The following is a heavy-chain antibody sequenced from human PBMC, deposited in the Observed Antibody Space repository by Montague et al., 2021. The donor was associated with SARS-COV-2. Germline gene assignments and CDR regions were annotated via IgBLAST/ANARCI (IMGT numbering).Heavy chain of an antibody. CDR2: IYHSGST. CDR1: GGSFSGYS. Sequence: SETLSLTCAVYGGSFSGYSWSWIRQPPRKGLEWIGQIYHSGSTNYNPSLKSRVTISVDTSKNQFSLRLSSVTAADTAVYYCARHSGRDTIFGVVIIFDAFDXWGQGTMVTVSS. D-gene: IGHD3-3*01. V-gene: IGHV4-34*01. CDR3: ARHSGRDTIFGVVIIFDAFDX. J-gene: IGHJ3*02.